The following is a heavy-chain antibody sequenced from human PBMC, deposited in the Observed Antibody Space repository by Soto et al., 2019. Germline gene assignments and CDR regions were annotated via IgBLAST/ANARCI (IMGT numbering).Heavy chain of an antibody. CDR3: AKGSAYTYGFYGMDV. J-gene: IGHJ6*02. CDR2: LSTTGDTT. Sequence: EVQLLESGGGLVQPGGSLRLSCSASGFTFTYYALTWVRQAPGKGPEWVSTLSTTGDTTYYADSVKGRFTISRDTSKNTLFLRMNSLRAEDTAVYYCAKGSAYTYGFYGMDVWGQGTTVTVSS. CDR1: GFTFTYYA. V-gene: IGHV3-23*01. D-gene: IGHD5-18*01.